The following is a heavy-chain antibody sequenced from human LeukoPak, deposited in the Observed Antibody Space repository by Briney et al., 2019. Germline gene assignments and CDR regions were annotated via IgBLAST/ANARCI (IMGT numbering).Heavy chain of an antibody. CDR2: TYYRSKWYN. J-gene: IGHJ3*02. Sequence: SQTLSLTCAISGDSVSSNSAAWNWIRQSPSRGLEWLGRTYYRSKWYNDYAVSVKSRITINPDTSKNQFSLQLNSVTPEDTAVYYCARRGDYGGWYGGAFDIWGQGTMVTVSS. CDR1: GDSVSSNSAA. V-gene: IGHV6-1*01. CDR3: ARRGDYGGWYGGAFDI. D-gene: IGHD4-23*01.